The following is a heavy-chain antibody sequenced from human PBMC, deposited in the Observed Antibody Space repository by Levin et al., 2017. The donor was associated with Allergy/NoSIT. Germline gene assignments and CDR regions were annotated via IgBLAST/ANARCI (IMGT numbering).Heavy chain of an antibody. Sequence: GGSLRLSCAASGFTFSSYGMHWVRQAPGKGLEWVAVISYDGSNKYYADSVKGRFTISRDNSKNTLYLQMNSLRAEDTAVYYCAKIITFGELSYYYYYYGMDVWGQGTTVTVSS. J-gene: IGHJ6*02. V-gene: IGHV3-30*18. CDR3: AKIITFGELSYYYYYYGMDV. D-gene: IGHD3-10*01. CDR2: ISYDGSNK. CDR1: GFTFSSYG.